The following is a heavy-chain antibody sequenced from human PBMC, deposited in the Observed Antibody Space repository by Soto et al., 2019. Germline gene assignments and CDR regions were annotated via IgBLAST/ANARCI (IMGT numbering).Heavy chain of an antibody. CDR1: GDSVSSNSAA. Sequence: SQTLSLTCAISGDSVSSNSAAWNWIRQSPSRGLEWLGRTYYRSKWYNDYAVSVKSRITINPDTSKNHFSLQLNSVTPEDTAVYYCARAAIPGIAAAGGFDPWGQGTLVIVSS. CDR3: ARAAIPGIAAAGGFDP. J-gene: IGHJ5*02. V-gene: IGHV6-1*01. D-gene: IGHD6-13*01. CDR2: TYYRSKWYN.